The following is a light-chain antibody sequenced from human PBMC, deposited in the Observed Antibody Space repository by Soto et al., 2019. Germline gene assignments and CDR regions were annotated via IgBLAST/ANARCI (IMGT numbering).Light chain of an antibody. CDR1: QSVSGNY. CDR2: GVS. V-gene: IGKV3-20*01. CDR3: QKYNNWPPWT. Sequence: EIVLTQSPGTLSLSPGERATLSCMASQSVSGNYLSWYQQKPGQAPRLLIYGVSGRATGIPDRFSGSGSGTDFTLTIRRLEPEDFAAYYCQKYNNWPPWTLGKGTKVDIK. J-gene: IGKJ1*01.